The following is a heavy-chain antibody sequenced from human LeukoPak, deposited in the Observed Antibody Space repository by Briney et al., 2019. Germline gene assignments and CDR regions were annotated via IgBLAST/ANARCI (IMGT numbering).Heavy chain of an antibody. CDR2: INHSGST. D-gene: IGHD6-19*01. CDR3: ARRPRYSSGWYSFDC. J-gene: IGHJ4*02. Sequence: SETLSLTCAVYGGSFSGDYWNWIRQPPGKGLEWIGEINHSGSTNSNPSLKSRVTISVDRSKNQFSLKLSSVTAADTAVYYCARRPRYSSGWYSFDCWGQGTLVTVSS. V-gene: IGHV4-34*01. CDR1: GGSFSGDY.